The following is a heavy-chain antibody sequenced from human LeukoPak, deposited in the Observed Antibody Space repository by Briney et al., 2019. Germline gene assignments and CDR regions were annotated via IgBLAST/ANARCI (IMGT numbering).Heavy chain of an antibody. CDR2: ISSRSSYT. CDR1: GFTFSDYY. Sequence: AGGSLRLSCAASGFTFSDYYMSWIRQAPGKGLEWVSYISSRSSYTKYADSVEGRLTISRDNAKNSQYLQMNSLRAEDTAVYYCARVLSSSWGAYYYYGMDVWGQGTTVTVSS. D-gene: IGHD6-13*01. V-gene: IGHV3-11*06. CDR3: ARVLSSSWGAYYYYGMDV. J-gene: IGHJ6*02.